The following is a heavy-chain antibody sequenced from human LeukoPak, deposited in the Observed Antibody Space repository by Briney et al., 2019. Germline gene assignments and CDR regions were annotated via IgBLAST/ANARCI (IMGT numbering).Heavy chain of an antibody. Sequence: GGSLRLSCAASGFTFSSSAMSWVRQAPGKGLEWVSAISNNGGYTYYADSVQGRFTISRDNSKSTLCLQMNSLRAEDTAVYYCARGWRGSRKFYYFDYWGQGTLVTVSS. CDR3: ARGWRGSRKFYYFDY. D-gene: IGHD3-3*01. J-gene: IGHJ4*02. V-gene: IGHV3-23*01. CDR2: ISNNGGYT. CDR1: GFTFSSSA.